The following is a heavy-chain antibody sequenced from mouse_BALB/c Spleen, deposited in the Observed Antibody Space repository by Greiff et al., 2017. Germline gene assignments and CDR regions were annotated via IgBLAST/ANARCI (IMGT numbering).Heavy chain of an antibody. D-gene: IGHD2-2*01. CDR1: GFTFSSFG. Sequence: EVQGVESGGGLVQPGGSLKLSCAASGFTFSSFGMHWVRQAPEKGLEWVAYISSGSSTIYYADTVKGRFTISRDNPKNTLFLQMTSLRSEDTAMYYCARRVTRGGYAMDYWGQGTSVTVSS. J-gene: IGHJ4*01. CDR2: ISSGSSTI. CDR3: ARRVTRGGYAMDY. V-gene: IGHV5-17*02.